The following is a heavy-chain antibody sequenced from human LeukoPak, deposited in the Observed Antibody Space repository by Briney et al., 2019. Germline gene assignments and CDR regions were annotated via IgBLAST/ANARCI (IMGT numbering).Heavy chain of an antibody. D-gene: IGHD6-13*01. CDR3: ARGVLAAAGTGWFDP. J-gene: IGHJ5*02. Sequence: PSETLSLTCAVYGGSFSGYYWSWIRQPPGKGREWIGEINHSGRTNSNPPLKSRVTISVDTSKNQFSLKLSSVTAADTAAYYCARGVLAAAGTGWFDPWGQGTLVTVSS. V-gene: IGHV4-34*01. CDR2: INHSGRT. CDR1: GGSFSGYY.